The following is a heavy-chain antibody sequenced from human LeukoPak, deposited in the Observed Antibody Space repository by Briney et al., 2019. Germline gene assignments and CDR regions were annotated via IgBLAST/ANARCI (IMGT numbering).Heavy chain of an antibody. D-gene: IGHD4-17*01. V-gene: IGHV3-74*01. CDR3: VSRNYGSSPFDY. CDR2: ISSDGSNT. J-gene: IGHJ4*02. CDR1: GFTFNWYW. Sequence: GGSLRLSCAASGFTFNWYWMHWVRQAPGKGLVWVSRISSDGSNTNYADSVKGRFTISRDNAENTLYLQMDSLTAEDTAVYYCVSRNYGSSPFDYWGQGTLVTVSS.